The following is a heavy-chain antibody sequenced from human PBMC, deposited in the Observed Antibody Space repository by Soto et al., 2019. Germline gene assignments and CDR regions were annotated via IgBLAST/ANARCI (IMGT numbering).Heavy chain of an antibody. J-gene: IGHJ4*02. Sequence: SVKVSCKASGYTFTSYAVRWVRQARGQRLEWMGWIVVYSGNTNYAQKFQDRVTITTDTSTSTAYMELRSLRSDDTAVYYCAKNPGYYYDSTGYHFDCWGQGTLVTVSS. V-gene: IGHV1-58*01. CDR3: AKNPGYYYDSTGYHFDC. D-gene: IGHD3-22*01. CDR1: GYTFTSYA. CDR2: IVVYSGNT.